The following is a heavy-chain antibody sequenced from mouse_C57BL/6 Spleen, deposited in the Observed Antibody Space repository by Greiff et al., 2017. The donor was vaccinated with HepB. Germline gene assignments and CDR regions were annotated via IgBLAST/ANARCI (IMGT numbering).Heavy chain of an antibody. Sequence: QVQLKQPGAELVKPGASVKLSCKASGYTFTSYWMHWVKQRPGRGLEWIGRIDPNSGGTKYNEKFKSKATLTVDKPSSTAYMQLSSLTSEDSAVYYCARPPITTVVAPFDYWGQGTTLTVSS. V-gene: IGHV1-72*01. CDR3: ARPPITTVVAPFDY. CDR2: IDPNSGGT. D-gene: IGHD1-1*01. CDR1: GYTFTSYW. J-gene: IGHJ2*01.